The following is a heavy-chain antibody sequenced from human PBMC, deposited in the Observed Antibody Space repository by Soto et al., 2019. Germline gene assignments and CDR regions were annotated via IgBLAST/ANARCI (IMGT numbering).Heavy chain of an antibody. CDR3: ARGRGIDV. CDR2: IKQDGSAK. Sequence: EVQLVESGGGLVQPGGSLRLSCAVSGFTFGSYWMTWVRQAPGKGLEWVANIKQDGSAKYYVDSVKGRFTISRDNAKNSLYLQMNSLRVEDTAVSYCARGRGIDVWGQGTTVTVSS. J-gene: IGHJ6*02. V-gene: IGHV3-7*01. CDR1: GFTFGSYW.